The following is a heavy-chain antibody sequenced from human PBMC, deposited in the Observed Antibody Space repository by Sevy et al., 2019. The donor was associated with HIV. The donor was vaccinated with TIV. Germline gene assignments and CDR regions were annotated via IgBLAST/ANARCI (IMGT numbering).Heavy chain of an antibody. CDR3: VRADLDQLFDS. Sequence: ASVKVSCKASGDTFTNNYIHWVRQAPGQGLEWMGMVDPSAGNTTYAQKFQGRVTMTRDTSTSILYMDLSSLRSEDTAVYYCVRADLDQLFDSWGQGTLVTVSS. CDR2: VDPSAGNT. CDR1: GDTFTNNY. V-gene: IGHV1-46*01. J-gene: IGHJ4*02. D-gene: IGHD1-1*01.